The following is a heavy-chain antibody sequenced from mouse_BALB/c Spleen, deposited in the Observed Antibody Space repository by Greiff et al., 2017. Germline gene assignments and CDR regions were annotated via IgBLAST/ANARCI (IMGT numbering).Heavy chain of an antibody. V-gene: IGHV1-14*01. J-gene: IGHJ4*01. CDR1: GYTFTSYV. D-gene: IGHD1-1*01. CDR2: INPYNDGT. CDR3: AREEYYSSARAMDY. Sequence: VQLQQSGPELVKPGASVKMSCKASGYTFTSYVMHWVKQKPGQGLEWIGYINPYNDGTKYNEKFKGKATLTSDKSSSTAYMELSSLTSEDSAVYDCAREEYYSSARAMDYGGQGTSVTVSS.